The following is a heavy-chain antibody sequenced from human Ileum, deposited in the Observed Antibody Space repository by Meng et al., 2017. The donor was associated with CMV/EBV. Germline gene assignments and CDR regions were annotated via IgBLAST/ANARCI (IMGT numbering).Heavy chain of an antibody. CDR1: GFTFSNYW. Sequence: GFTFSNYWMQWVRQVPGQGPEWVSRINGDAGTTNYVDSVKGRFTISRDNGKNTLYLQMDSLRVEDTAVYYCARGGATNSGDYSVAFYWGQGVLVTVSS. J-gene: IGHJ4*01. V-gene: IGHV3-74*01. D-gene: IGHD3-22*01. CDR3: ARGGATNSGDYSVAFY. CDR2: INGDAGTT.